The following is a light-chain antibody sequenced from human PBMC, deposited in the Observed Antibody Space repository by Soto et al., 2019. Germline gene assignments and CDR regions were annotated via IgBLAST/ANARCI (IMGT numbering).Light chain of an antibody. Sequence: QSVLAQPPSASGTPGQRVTISCSGSSSNIGSNYVYWYQQLPGTAPKLLIYRNNQRPSGVPDRFSGSKSGTSASLAISGLRSEVEADYYCAAWDDSLSANYVFGTGTKVTVL. CDR3: AAWDDSLSANYV. CDR1: SSNIGSNY. V-gene: IGLV1-47*01. J-gene: IGLJ1*01. CDR2: RNN.